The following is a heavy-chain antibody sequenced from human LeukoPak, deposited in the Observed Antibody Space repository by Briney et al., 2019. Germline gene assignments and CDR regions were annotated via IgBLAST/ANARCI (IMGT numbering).Heavy chain of an antibody. CDR2: ISGSGGST. CDR1: GFTFSSYA. CDR3: AKGDNSGSYPHLLRYYYYMDV. J-gene: IGHJ6*03. V-gene: IGHV3-23*01. D-gene: IGHD1-26*01. Sequence: GGSLRLSCAASGFTFSSYAMSWVRQAPGKGLEWVSAISGSGGSTYYADSVKGRFTISRDNSKNTLYLQMNSLRAEDTAVYYCAKGDNSGSYPHLLRYYYYMDVWGKGTTVTVSS.